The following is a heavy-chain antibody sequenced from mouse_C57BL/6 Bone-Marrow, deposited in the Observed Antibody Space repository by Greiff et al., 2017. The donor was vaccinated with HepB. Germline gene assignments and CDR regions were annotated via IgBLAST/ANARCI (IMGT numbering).Heavy chain of an antibody. CDR3: ARKYYYGYYFDY. D-gene: IGHD1-1*01. CDR1: GYTFTDYY. J-gene: IGHJ2*01. CDR2: INPNNGGT. Sequence: VQLQQSGPELVKPGASVKISCKASGYTFTDYYMNWVKQSHGKSLEWIGDINPNNGGTSYNQKFKGKATLTVDKSSSTAYMELRSLTSEDSAVYYCARKYYYGYYFDYWGQGTTLTVSS. V-gene: IGHV1-26*01.